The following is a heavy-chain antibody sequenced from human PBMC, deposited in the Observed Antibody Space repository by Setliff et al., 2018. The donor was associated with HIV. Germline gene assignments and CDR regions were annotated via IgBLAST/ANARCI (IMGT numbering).Heavy chain of an antibody. CDR3: ARVRVGAALMGWPFDP. Sequence: ASVKVSCKASGYTFTGYSMHWVRQAPGQGLEWMGWINPDSGGINFAQKFQGRVTMTRVTSISTAYMELSGLRSDDTAVYYCARVRVGAALMGWPFDPWGQGTLVTVSS. CDR2: INPDSGGI. CDR1: GYTFTGYS. D-gene: IGHD2-8*01. J-gene: IGHJ5*02. V-gene: IGHV1-2*02.